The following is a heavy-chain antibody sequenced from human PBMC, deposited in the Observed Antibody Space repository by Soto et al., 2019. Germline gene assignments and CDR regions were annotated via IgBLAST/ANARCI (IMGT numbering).Heavy chain of an antibody. CDR3: ARGQCVGGTCYSLAGSFYYYMDV. Sequence: EVQLVESGGGLVQPGGSLRLSCVASGFTFSNYWMYWVRQAPGEGMVWVSRINNDGSVSSYADSVKGRLTISRDNVKNTPYLQLDSLRAEDTAVYYCARGQCVGGTCYSLAGSFYYYMDVWGKGTTVTVFS. D-gene: IGHD2-15*01. CDR1: GFTFSNYW. CDR2: INNDGSVS. V-gene: IGHV3-74*01. J-gene: IGHJ6*03.